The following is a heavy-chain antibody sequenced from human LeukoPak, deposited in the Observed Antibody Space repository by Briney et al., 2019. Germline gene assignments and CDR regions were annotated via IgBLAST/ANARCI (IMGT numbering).Heavy chain of an antibody. V-gene: IGHV4-59*01. J-gene: IGHJ4*02. CDR3: ARLVGSSWYHEVLLGRDY. D-gene: IGHD6-13*01. Sequence: SETLSLTCTVSGGSISSYYWNWIRQPPGKGLEWIGYIYNSGSTNNNPSLKSRVTISVDTSKKQFSLKLSSVTAADTAVYYCARLVGSSWYHEVLLGRDYWGQGTLVTVSS. CDR2: IYNSGST. CDR1: GGSISSYY.